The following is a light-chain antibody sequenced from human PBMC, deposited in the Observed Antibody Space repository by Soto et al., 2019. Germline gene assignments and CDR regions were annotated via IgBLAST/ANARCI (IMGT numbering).Light chain of an antibody. CDR3: QQYNSYMWT. CDR1: QSISSW. Sequence: DIQMTQSPSTLSASIGDRVTITCRASQSISSWLAWFQQKPRKAPKLLIYKASSLESGVPSRFSGSGSGTEFTLTISSLQPDDFATDYCQQYNSYMWTFGQGTKVEIK. J-gene: IGKJ1*01. CDR2: KAS. V-gene: IGKV1-5*03.